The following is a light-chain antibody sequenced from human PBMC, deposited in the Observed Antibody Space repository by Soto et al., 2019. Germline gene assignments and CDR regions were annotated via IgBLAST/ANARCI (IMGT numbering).Light chain of an antibody. Sequence: QSALTQPPSASGSPGQSVTISCTGTSSDVGGYNYVSWYQQHPGKAPKLMIYEVSKRPSGVPDRFSGSKSGNTASLTVSGLQAEDEADYFSCSYVGRKNVGVFGGGTKLTVL. V-gene: IGLV2-8*01. J-gene: IGLJ3*02. CDR1: SSDVGGYNY. CDR2: EVS. CDR3: CSYVGRKNVGV.